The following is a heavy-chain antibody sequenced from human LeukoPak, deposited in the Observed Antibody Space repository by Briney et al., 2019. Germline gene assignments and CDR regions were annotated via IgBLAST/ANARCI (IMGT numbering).Heavy chain of an antibody. CDR1: GGSFSGYY. CDR2: INHSRST. CDR3: ARALVGATTFDY. V-gene: IGHV4-34*01. D-gene: IGHD1-26*01. J-gene: IGHJ4*02. Sequence: SETLSLTCAVYGGSFSGYYWSWIRQPPGKGLEWIGEINHSRSTNYNPSLKSRVTISVDTSKNQFSLKLSSVTAADTAVYYCARALVGATTFDYWGQGTLVTVSS.